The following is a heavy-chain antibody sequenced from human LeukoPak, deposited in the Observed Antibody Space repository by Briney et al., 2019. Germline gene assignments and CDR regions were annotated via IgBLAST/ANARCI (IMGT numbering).Heavy chain of an antibody. CDR1: GYTFTSYD. CDR2: MNPNSGNT. J-gene: IGHJ4*02. D-gene: IGHD6-13*01. V-gene: IGHV1-8*01. Sequence: EASVKVSCTASGYTFTSYDINWVRQATGQGLEWMGWMNPNSGNTGYAQKFQGRVTMTRNTSISTAYMELSSLRSEDTAVYYCARGLESRIAAAEDYWGQGTLVTVSS. CDR3: ARGLESRIAAAEDY.